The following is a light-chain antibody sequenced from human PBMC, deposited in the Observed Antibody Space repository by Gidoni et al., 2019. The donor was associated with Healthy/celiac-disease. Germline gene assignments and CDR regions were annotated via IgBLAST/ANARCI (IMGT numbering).Light chain of an antibody. CDR3: QVWDSSSDHLYV. CDR1: NIGSKS. CDR2: DDS. Sequence: SYVLTQPPSVSVAPGQTARITCGGTNIGSKSVHWYQQKPGQAPVLVVYDDSDRPSGIPGRFSGSNSGNTATLTISRVEAGDEADYYCQVWDSSSDHLYVFGTGTKVTVL. V-gene: IGLV3-21*02. J-gene: IGLJ1*01.